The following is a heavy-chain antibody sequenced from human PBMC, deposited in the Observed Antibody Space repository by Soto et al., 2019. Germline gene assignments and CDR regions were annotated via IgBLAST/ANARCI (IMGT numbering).Heavy chain of an antibody. V-gene: IGHV1-58*01. Sequence: GASVKVSCKASGFTFTSSAVQWVRQAREQRLEWIGWIVVGSGNTNYAQKFQERVTITRDMSTSTAYMELSSLRSEDTAVYYCAADTGRDSSGYYFDYWGQGTLVTVSS. CDR2: IVVGSGNT. CDR1: GFTFTSSA. D-gene: IGHD3-22*01. J-gene: IGHJ4*02. CDR3: AADTGRDSSGYYFDY.